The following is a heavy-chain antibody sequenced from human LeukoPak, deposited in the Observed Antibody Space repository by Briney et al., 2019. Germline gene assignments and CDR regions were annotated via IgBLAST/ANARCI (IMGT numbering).Heavy chain of an antibody. CDR2: IYYSGST. J-gene: IGHJ5*02. D-gene: IGHD3-10*01. CDR1: GGSISSSSYY. V-gene: IGHV4-39*07. CDR3: AVREEEYYYGSGQAGWFDP. Sequence: SETLSLTCTVSGGSISSSSYYWGWIRQPPGKGLEWIGSIYYSGSTYYNPSLKSRVTISVDTSKNQFSLKLSSVTAADTAVYYCAVREEEYYYGSGQAGWFDPWGQGTLVTVSS.